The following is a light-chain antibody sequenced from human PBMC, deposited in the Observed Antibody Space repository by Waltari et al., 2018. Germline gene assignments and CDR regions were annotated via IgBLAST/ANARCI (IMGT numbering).Light chain of an antibody. CDR3: SSYTSSSTLRV. CDR1: SSHVGGYPY. V-gene: IGLV2-14*01. Sequence: QSALTQPASVSGSPGQSIPIPCTGTSSHVGGYPYVSWYQQHPGKAPKLMIYEVSNRPSGVSNRFSGSKSGNTASLTISGLQAEDEADYYCSSYTSSSTLRVFGGGTKLTVL. J-gene: IGLJ3*02. CDR2: EVS.